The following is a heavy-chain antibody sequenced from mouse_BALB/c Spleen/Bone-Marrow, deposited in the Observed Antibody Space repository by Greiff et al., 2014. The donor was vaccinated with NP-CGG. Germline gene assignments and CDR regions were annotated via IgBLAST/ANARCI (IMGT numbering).Heavy chain of an antibody. CDR2: IYPGDGDT. CDR3: ARGGRLTGYYFDY. Sequence: VQLQQSGAELVRPGSSVKISCKASGYAFSSYWMNWVKQRPGQGLEWIGQIYPGDGDTNYNGNFKDKATLTTDKSSTTAYMQLSSLTSEDSAVYCWARGGRLTGYYFDYWGQGTTLTVSS. J-gene: IGHJ2*01. V-gene: IGHV1-80*01. CDR1: GYAFSSYW. D-gene: IGHD4-1*01.